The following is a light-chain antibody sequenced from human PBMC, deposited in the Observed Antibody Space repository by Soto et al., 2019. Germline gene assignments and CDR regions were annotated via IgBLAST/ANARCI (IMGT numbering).Light chain of an antibody. CDR3: QQRGNWPVT. Sequence: EIVLTQSPATLSLSPGERATLSCRASQSVGSYFAWYQQKPGQAPRLLIYDASNRATGIPARFSCSGSGTDFTLTISSLEPDDFAVYYCQQRGNWPVTFGQGTRVDIK. J-gene: IGKJ1*01. V-gene: IGKV3-11*01. CDR2: DAS. CDR1: QSVGSY.